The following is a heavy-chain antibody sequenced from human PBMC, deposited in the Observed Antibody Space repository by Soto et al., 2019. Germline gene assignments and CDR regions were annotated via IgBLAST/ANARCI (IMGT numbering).Heavy chain of an antibody. D-gene: IGHD4-17*01. CDR3: AKFYYGDYSYYYYGMDV. Sequence: EVQVLESGGGLVQPGGSLRLSCAASGFTFSSYAMSWVRQAPGKGLEWVSAISGSGDSTRYADSVQGRFTISRDTSKHTLYLQMNSLRAEDTALYYSAKFYYGDYSYYYYGMDVWGQGTTVTVSS. CDR2: ISGSGDST. V-gene: IGHV3-23*01. CDR1: GFTFSSYA. J-gene: IGHJ6*02.